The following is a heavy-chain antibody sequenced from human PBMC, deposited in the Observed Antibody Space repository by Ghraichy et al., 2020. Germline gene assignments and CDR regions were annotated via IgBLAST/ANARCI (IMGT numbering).Heavy chain of an antibody. V-gene: IGHV3-48*02. J-gene: IGHJ6*02. Sequence: GGSLRLSCVGSGFSLSSYSMNWVRQSPGKGLEWVSYITSSSRTISYADSVKGRFTISRDNVQNSLFLQMNSLRDEDTAVYYCARGSTVVRFYYYDGMDVWGQGTTVTVSS. CDR2: ITSSSRTI. CDR3: ARGSTVVRFYYYDGMDV. D-gene: IGHD4-23*01. CDR1: GFSLSSYS.